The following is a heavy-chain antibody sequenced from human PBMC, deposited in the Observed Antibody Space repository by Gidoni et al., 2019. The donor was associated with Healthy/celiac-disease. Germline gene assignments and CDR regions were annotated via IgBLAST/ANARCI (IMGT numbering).Heavy chain of an antibody. CDR1: GGSISSYY. CDR3: ARTIAPYYYDSSVPPYFDY. Sequence: QVQLQESGPGLVKPSETLSLTCTVSGGSISSYYWSWIRQPPGKGLEWIGYIYYSGSTNYNPSLKSRVTISVDTSKNQFSLKLSSVTAADTAVYYCARTIAPYYYDSSVPPYFDYWGQGTLVTVSS. D-gene: IGHD3-22*01. CDR2: IYYSGST. J-gene: IGHJ4*02. V-gene: IGHV4-59*01.